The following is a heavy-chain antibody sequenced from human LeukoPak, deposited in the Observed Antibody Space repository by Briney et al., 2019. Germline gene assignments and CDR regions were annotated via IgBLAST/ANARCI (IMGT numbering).Heavy chain of an antibody. CDR2: INPNSSGT. D-gene: IGHD3-10*01. CDR3: ARDFMGSYEY. V-gene: IGHV1-2*02. Sequence: ASVTVSFKASGYGFTGYEMDWVRLAPGQGLEWMGGINPNSSGTNYAQKFQARVTMTRDTSISTVYMELSRLTCDDTAVYCCARDFMGSYEYWGQGTLVSVST. CDR1: GYGFTGYE. J-gene: IGHJ4*02.